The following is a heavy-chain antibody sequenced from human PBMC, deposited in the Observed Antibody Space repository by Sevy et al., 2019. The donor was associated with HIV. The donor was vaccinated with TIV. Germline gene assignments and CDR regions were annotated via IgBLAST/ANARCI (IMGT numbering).Heavy chain of an antibody. J-gene: IGHJ4*02. D-gene: IGHD1-1*01. CDR2: FSSSGLSTYIGSAGTT. Sequence: GGSLRLSCAASGFTFSNYAMSWVRQAPGKGLEWVSTFSSSGLSTYIGSAGTTYYTDSVKGRFTISRDNSKNTLYLQMNSVRAEDTAIYYCAKDLRGRTVRRELDYWGRGTLVTVSS. V-gene: IGHV3-23*01. CDR3: AKDLRGRTVRRELDY. CDR1: GFTFSNYA.